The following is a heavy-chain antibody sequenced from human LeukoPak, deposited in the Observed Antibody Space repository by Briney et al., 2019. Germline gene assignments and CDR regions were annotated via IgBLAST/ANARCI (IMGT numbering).Heavy chain of an antibody. Sequence: SETLSLTCTVAGGSISSYYWSWIRQPPGKGLEWIGYTYYSGSTNYNPSLKSRVTISVDTSKNQFSLKLSSVTAADTAVYYCARVDGSGSYYYYYMDVWGKGTTVTVSS. D-gene: IGHD3-10*01. CDR3: ARVDGSGSYYYYYMDV. CDR1: GGSISSYY. CDR2: TYYSGST. J-gene: IGHJ6*03. V-gene: IGHV4-59*01.